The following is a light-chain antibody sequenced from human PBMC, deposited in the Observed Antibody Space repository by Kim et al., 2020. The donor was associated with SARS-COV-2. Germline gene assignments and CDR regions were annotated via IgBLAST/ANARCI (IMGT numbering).Light chain of an antibody. CDR1: SSDIGAYSH. CDR2: EVN. Sequence: QSALTQPASVSGSPGQSITISCTGTSSDIGAYSHVSWYQQYAAKAPKLMIYEVNNRPSGVSNRFSGSKSGNTASLTISGLQAEDEADYFCCSYRTNNIWVFGGGTQLTVL. CDR3: CSYRTNNIWV. V-gene: IGLV2-14*01. J-gene: IGLJ3*02.